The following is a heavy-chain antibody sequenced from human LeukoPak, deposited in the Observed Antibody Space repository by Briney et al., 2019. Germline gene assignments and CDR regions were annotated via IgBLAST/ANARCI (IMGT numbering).Heavy chain of an antibody. Sequence: GGSLRLSCAASGFTFSSYEMNWVRQAPGKGLEWVSYISSSGNARYYADSVKGRFTISRDNAKNSLYLQMNSLRAEDTAIYYCAKSSFSSGWYEPYYFDYWGQGTLVIVSS. CDR1: GFTFSSYE. CDR2: ISSSGNAR. CDR3: AKSSFSSGWYEPYYFDY. J-gene: IGHJ4*02. V-gene: IGHV3-48*03. D-gene: IGHD6-19*01.